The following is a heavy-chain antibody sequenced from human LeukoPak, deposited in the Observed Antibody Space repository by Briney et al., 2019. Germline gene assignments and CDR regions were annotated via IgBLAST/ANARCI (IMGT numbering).Heavy chain of an antibody. V-gene: IGHV4-34*01. D-gene: IGHD1-26*01. CDR3: ARGRGSYRYYFDY. Sequence: PSETLSLTCAVYGGSFSGYYWSWIRQPPGKGLEWIGEINHSGSTNYNPSLKSRVTMSVDTSKNQFSLKLSSVTAADTAVYYCARGRGSYRYYFDYWGQGTLVTVSS. CDR1: GGSFSGYY. CDR2: INHSGST. J-gene: IGHJ4*02.